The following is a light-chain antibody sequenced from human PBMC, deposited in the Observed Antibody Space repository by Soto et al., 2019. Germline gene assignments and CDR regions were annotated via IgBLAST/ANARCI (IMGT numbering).Light chain of an antibody. CDR1: QTISTW. V-gene: IGKV1-5*02. Sequence: IHVTQSAPTLSASVGHRVTIICRASQTISTWMAWYQQKPGKAPKLLVYDASTLQSGVASRFSGSGSGKEFTLTISGLQPDDSATYYCQQYTNTNNPWMFGQGTKVDI. J-gene: IGKJ1*01. CDR3: QQYTNTNNPWM. CDR2: DAS.